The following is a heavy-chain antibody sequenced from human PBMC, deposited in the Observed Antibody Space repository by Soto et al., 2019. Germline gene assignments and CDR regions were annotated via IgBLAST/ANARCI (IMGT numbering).Heavy chain of an antibody. CDR1: GSSITNSFY. Sequence: TSETLSLTCRVSGSSITNSFYWGWIRQSPEKGLEWIGSISHTGRTSYNPSLKSRVPISVDTSKNQFPLTLTSVTAADTAIYYCARDPANLALAVAYFDSWGQGTLVTVSS. V-gene: IGHV4-38-2*02. D-gene: IGHD2-15*01. J-gene: IGHJ4*02. CDR2: ISHTGRT. CDR3: ARDPANLALAVAYFDS.